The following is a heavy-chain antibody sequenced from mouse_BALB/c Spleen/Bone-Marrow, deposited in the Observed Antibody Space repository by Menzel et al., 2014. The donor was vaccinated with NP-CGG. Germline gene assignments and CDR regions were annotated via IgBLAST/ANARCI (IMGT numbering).Heavy chain of an antibody. Sequence: EVQGVESGGGLVQPGGSLRLSCATSGFTFTDYCMNWVRQPPGKALEWLVFIRNKANGYTTEYSASVKGRFTISRDNSQNILYLQMNTLRAEDSATYYCARDKGRVFFDYWGQGPTLTVSS. CDR1: GFTFTDYC. J-gene: IGHJ2*01. CDR2: IRNKANGYTT. V-gene: IGHV7-3*02. CDR3: ARDKGRVFFDY.